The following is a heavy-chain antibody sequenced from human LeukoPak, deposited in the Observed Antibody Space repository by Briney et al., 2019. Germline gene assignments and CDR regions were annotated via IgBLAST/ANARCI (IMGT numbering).Heavy chain of an antibody. CDR3: AKPHAAAAGPFDP. J-gene: IGHJ5*02. Sequence: GGSLRLSCAASGFSFSSSGMHWFRQAPGKGLEWVTYIWFDGSNKNYLDSVKGRFTVSRDNSRNTLYLQMNSLRAEDTAVYYCAKPHAAAAGPFDPWGQGTLVTVSS. D-gene: IGHD6-13*01. CDR1: GFSFSSSG. V-gene: IGHV3-33*03. CDR2: IWFDGSNK.